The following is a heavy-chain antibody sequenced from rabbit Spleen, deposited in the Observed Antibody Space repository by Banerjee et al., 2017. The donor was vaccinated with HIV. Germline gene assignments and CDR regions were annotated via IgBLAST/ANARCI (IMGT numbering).Heavy chain of an antibody. CDR1: GFTLSSYY. Sequence: QLEESAGGLVQPGGSLKLSCKASGFTLSSYYMNWVRQAPGKGLEWIGYIDPVFGITYYANLVNGRFSISRENAQNTVFLQMTSLTAADTATYFCARDGAGGSYFALWGPGTLVTVS. D-gene: IGHD8-1*01. CDR2: IDPVFGIT. CDR3: ARDGAGGSYFAL. J-gene: IGHJ4*01. V-gene: IGHV1S7*01.